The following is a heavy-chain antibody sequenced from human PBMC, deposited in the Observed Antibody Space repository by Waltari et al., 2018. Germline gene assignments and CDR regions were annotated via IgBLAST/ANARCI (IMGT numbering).Heavy chain of an antibody. J-gene: IGHJ4*02. V-gene: IGHV1-69*04. CDR1: GGTFSKYA. D-gene: IGHD1-26*01. CDR2: IVPFLGIA. CDR3: ARDHDSEGYTASDY. Sequence: QAQLVQSGAEVKKSGSSVKVSCKASGGTFSKYAISWVRQAPGQGLEWMGGIVPFLGIANYAQKFQGRVTITADESTSTAYMELRSLRSEDTAVYYCARDHDSEGYTASDYWGQGTLVTVSS.